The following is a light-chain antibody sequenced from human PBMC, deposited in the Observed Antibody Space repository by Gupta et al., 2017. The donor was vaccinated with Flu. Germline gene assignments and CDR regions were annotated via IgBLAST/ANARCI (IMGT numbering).Light chain of an antibody. CDR2: DDR. CDR1: KIGSET. CDR3: QVWDSSSDHWV. Sequence: SYVLSQPPSVSVAPGQTARITCGGNKIGSETVHWHQQKPGQAPVLVVCDDRDRPSGIPERFSGSNSGNTATLTISRVEAGDEADYYCQVWDSSSDHWVFGGGTMLTVL. J-gene: IGLJ3*02. V-gene: IGLV3-21*02.